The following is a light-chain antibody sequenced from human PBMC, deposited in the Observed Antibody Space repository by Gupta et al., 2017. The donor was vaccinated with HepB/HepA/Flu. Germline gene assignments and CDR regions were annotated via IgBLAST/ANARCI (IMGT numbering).Light chain of an antibody. CDR1: QSISSY. Sequence: DIQMTQSPSSLSASVGDRVTITCRASQSISSYLNWYQQKPGKDPKLLIYAASSLQSGVPSRFSGSGSGTDVTLTISSLQPEDVATYYCQQSYSTSPRFGGGTKVEIK. V-gene: IGKV1-39*01. CDR3: QQSYSTSPR. CDR2: AAS. J-gene: IGKJ4*01.